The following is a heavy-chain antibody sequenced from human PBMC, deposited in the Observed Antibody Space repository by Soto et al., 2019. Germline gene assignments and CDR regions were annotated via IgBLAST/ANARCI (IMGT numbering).Heavy chain of an antibody. CDR1: GFTFSDYD. V-gene: IGHV3-11*01. CDR3: ARDPQVIAVDHSYYYGMDV. CDR2: TSSSGNTI. J-gene: IGHJ6*02. D-gene: IGHD6-19*01. Sequence: QVQLVESGGDLAKPGGSLRLSCAGSGFTFSDYDMGWIRQAPGKGLEWVSYTSSSGNTIYYVDSVKGRFTLSRDNAKNSLYLQMDSLRVEDTAVYYCARDPQVIAVDHSYYYGMDVWGQGTTVTVSS.